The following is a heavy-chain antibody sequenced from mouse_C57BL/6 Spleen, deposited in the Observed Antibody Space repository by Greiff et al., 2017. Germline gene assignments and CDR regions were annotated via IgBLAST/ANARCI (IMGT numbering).Heavy chain of an antibody. CDR1: GYTFTDYY. Sequence: VQLQQSGPELVKPGASVTISCKASGYTFTDYYMNWVKQSHGKSLEWIGDINPNNGGTSYNQKFKGKATLTVDKYSSTAYLELHSLTSEDSAVYFCARTTRPYDYLDYWGQGTTLTVSS. CDR2: INPNNGGT. V-gene: IGHV1-26*01. J-gene: IGHJ2*01. D-gene: IGHD2-3*01. CDR3: ARTTRPYDYLDY.